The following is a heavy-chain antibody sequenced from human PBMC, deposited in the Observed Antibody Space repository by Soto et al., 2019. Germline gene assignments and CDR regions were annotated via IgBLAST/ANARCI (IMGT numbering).Heavy chain of an antibody. CDR3: ARPPPVLAAPGATVDY. D-gene: IGHD2-8*02. Sequence: PGGSLRLSCAASGFTFSSYAMHWVRQAPGKGLEWVAVISYDGSNKYYADSVKGRFTISRDNSKNTLYLQMNSLRAEDTAVYYCARPPPVLAAPGATVDYWGQGTLVTVSS. CDR2: ISYDGSNK. V-gene: IGHV3-30-3*01. CDR1: GFTFSSYA. J-gene: IGHJ4*02.